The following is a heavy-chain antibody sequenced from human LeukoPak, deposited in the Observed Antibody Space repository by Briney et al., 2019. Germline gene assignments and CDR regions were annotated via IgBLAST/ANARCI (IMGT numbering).Heavy chain of an antibody. CDR3: ARGQGSGSSWAFDC. D-gene: IGHD1-26*01. Sequence: SETLSLTCSVSGDSISSYSWSWIRQPPGKGLEWIGYIHYSESTTYNPSLKSRVTISADPSKHQLSLSLSSVTAADTAVYYCARGQGSGSSWAFDCWGQGTLVTVSS. CDR1: GDSISSYS. J-gene: IGHJ4*02. V-gene: IGHV4-59*01. CDR2: IHYSEST.